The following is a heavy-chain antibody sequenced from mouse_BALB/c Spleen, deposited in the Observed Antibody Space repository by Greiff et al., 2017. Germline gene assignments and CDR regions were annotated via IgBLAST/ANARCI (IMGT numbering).Heavy chain of an antibody. D-gene: IGHD1-1*01. CDR2: IYPSDSYT. Sequence: QVQLKQPGAELVRPGASVKLSCKASGYTFTSYWINWVKQRPGQGLEWIGNIYPSDSYTNYNQKFKDKATLTVDKSSSTAYMQLSSPTSEDSAVYYCTRSYGSSFPAWYFDVWGAGTTVTVSS. CDR1: GYTFTSYW. V-gene: IGHV1-69*02. CDR3: TRSYGSSFPAWYFDV. J-gene: IGHJ1*01.